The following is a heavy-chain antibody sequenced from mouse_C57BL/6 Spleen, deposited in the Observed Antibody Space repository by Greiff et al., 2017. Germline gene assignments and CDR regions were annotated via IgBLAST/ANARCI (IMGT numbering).Heavy chain of an antibody. D-gene: IGHD1-1*01. CDR1: GYAFSSSW. CDR3: ARSGYYGSSGFDY. CDR2: IYPGDGDT. Sequence: VQLQESGPELVKPGASVKISCKASGYAFSSSWMNWVKQRPGKGLEWIGRIYPGDGDTNYNGKFKGKATLTADKSSSTAYMQLSSLTSEDSAVYFCARSGYYGSSGFDYWGQGTTLTVSS. J-gene: IGHJ2*01. V-gene: IGHV1-82*01.